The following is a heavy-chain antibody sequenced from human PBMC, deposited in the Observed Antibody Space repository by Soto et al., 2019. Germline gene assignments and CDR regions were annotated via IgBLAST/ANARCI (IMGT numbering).Heavy chain of an antibody. J-gene: IGHJ4*02. D-gene: IGHD4-17*01. CDR2: ISAYNGNT. CDR3: AIYGGNSVYFDY. V-gene: IGHV1-18*01. CDR1: GYTFTSYA. Sequence: ASVKVSCKASGYTFTSYAISWVRQAPGQGLEWMGWISAYNGNTNYAQNLRGRVTITADESTSTAYMELSSLRSEDTAVYYCAIYGGNSVYFDYWGQGTLVTVSS.